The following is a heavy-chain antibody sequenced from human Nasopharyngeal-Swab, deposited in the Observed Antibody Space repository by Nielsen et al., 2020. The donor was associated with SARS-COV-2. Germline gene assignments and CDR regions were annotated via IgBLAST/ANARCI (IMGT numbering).Heavy chain of an antibody. CDR3: ARVRGVAPRNYYYYMDV. Sequence: AGSLRLSCAASGFTVRSNYMTWVRQAPGKGLEWLSVLYVGGSTYYADSVKDRVTISRDNSKNTLYLHMNSLSAEDTAVYYCARVRGVAPRNYYYYMDVWGKGTTVTVSS. D-gene: IGHD2-15*01. CDR2: LYVGGST. J-gene: IGHJ6*03. V-gene: IGHV3-66*01. CDR1: GFTVRSNY.